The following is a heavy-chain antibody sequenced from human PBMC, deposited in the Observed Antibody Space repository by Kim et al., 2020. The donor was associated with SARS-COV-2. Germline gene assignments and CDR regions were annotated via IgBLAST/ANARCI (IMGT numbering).Heavy chain of an antibody. CDR1: RFTFSNFA. Sequence: GGSLRLSCAASRFTFSNFAMSWVRQAPGKGLEWVSGIFGSGCGTYYADSVKGRFTISRDNSKNTLYLQMNNLRAEDTAVYYCARHLHITRVTFYWYFDLWGRGTLVTVSS. V-gene: IGHV3-23*01. J-gene: IGHJ2*01. CDR2: IFGSGCGT. D-gene: IGHD2-21*02. CDR3: ARHLHITRVTFYWYFDL.